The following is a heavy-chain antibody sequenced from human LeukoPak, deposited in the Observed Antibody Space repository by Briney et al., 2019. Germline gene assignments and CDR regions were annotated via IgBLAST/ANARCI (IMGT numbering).Heavy chain of an antibody. D-gene: IGHD1-1*01. CDR1: GASISSSSSY. CDR2: IYYSGST. J-gene: IGHJ4*02. Sequence: EPSETLSLTCTVSGASISSSSSYWGWVRPPPGEGLEWIGYIYYSGSTYYNPSLKSRVTISVDTSKNQFSLKLSSVTAADTAVYYCARHPSTGTQGDYWGQGTLVIVSA. CDR3: ARHPSTGTQGDY. V-gene: IGHV4-39*01.